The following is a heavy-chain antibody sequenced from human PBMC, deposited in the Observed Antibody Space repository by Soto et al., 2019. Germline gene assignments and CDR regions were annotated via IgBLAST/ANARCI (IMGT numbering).Heavy chain of an antibody. V-gene: IGHV1-2*02. Sequence: ASVKVSCKASGYIFSANYIHWVRQTPGQGLEWLGWINPHSGATNYAQKFLGRVTMSADTSASTAYMDLARLNSVTAADTAVYYCARAQRRYTNFDIWGLGTLVTVSS. D-gene: IGHD3-16*02. CDR3: ARAQRRYTNFDI. J-gene: IGHJ4*02. CDR1: GYIFSANY. CDR2: INPHSGAT.